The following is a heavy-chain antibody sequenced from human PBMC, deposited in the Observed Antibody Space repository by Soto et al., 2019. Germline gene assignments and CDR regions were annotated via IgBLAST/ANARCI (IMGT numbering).Heavy chain of an antibody. D-gene: IGHD1-26*01. Sequence: SETLSPTCTVSAGSISSYYWSCIRQPPGKGLEWVGYINYSGNTNYDPSLKGRVTISVDTSKHTLSLKLSSVTAADTAVYYCAREQAYRHFDYWGQGTLVTISS. CDR1: AGSISSYY. V-gene: IGHV4-59*01. CDR2: INYSGNT. J-gene: IGHJ4*02. CDR3: AREQAYRHFDY.